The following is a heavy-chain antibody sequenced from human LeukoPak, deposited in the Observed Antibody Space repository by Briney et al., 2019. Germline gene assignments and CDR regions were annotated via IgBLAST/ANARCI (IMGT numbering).Heavy chain of an antibody. Sequence: SETLSLTCTVAGGSISTYYWSWIRQPPGKGLEWIGYIHYSGTTNYNPSLKNRVTISLDTSKNQFSLNLGSVTAADTAVYFCARMGGYSGYATHWGQGTLVTVSS. V-gene: IGHV4-59*08. D-gene: IGHD5-12*01. CDR2: IHYSGTT. J-gene: IGHJ4*02. CDR1: GGSISTYY. CDR3: ARMGGYSGYATH.